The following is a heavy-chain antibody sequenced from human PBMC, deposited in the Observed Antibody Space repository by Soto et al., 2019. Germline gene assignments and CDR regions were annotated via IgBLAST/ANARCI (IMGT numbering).Heavy chain of an antibody. CDR3: AKEPPLRFLEWLPYHFDY. CDR2: ISSGSGDTK. D-gene: IGHD3-3*01. J-gene: IGHJ4*02. Sequence: GGSLRLSCAASRFTFSSFSMNWVRQAPGKGLEWISSISSGSGDTKYYADSVKGRFTISRDNAKNSLYLQMNSLRAEDTAVYYCAKEPPLRFLEWLPYHFDYWGQGTLVTVSS. V-gene: IGHV3-48*01. CDR1: RFTFSSFS.